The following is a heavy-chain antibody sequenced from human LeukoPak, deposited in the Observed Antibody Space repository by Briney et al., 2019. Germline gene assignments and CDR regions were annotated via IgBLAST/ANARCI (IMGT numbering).Heavy chain of an antibody. Sequence: GGSLRLSCAASGFTFSSYGMHWVRQAPGKGLEWVAVIWYDGSNKYYADSVKGRFTISRDNSKNTLYLQMNSLRAEDTAVYYCARGRGSYLGYYMDVWGKGTTVTVSS. CDR1: GFTFSSYG. J-gene: IGHJ6*03. CDR3: ARGRGSYLGYYMDV. D-gene: IGHD1-26*01. V-gene: IGHV3-33*01. CDR2: IWYDGSNK.